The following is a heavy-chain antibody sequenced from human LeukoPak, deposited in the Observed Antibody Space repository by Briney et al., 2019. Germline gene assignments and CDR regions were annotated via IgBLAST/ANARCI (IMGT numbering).Heavy chain of an antibody. CDR2: TWYDGTNK. V-gene: IGHV3-33*08. J-gene: IGHJ4*02. Sequence: GGSLRLSCAASGFTFDDYAMHWVRQAPGRGLEWVAVTWYDGTNKYYADSVKGRFTISRDNSKSTLFLQMNSLRAEDTAVYYCARALGYGYVLVPDFDYWGQGTLVTVSS. D-gene: IGHD5-18*01. CDR1: GFTFDDYA. CDR3: ARALGYGYVLVPDFDY.